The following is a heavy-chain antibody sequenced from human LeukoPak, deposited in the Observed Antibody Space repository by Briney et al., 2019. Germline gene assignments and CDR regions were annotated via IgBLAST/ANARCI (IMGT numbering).Heavy chain of an antibody. CDR3: AGSYDYVWGSSHAGFDP. CDR1: GGSISSYY. D-gene: IGHD3-16*01. Sequence: SETLSLTCTVSGGSISSYYWSWIRQPPGKGLEWIGYIYYSWSTNYNPPLKSRVTISVDTSKNQFSLKLSSVTAADTAVYYCAGSYDYVWGSSHAGFDPWGQGTLVTVSS. V-gene: IGHV4-59*01. J-gene: IGHJ5*02. CDR2: IYYSWST.